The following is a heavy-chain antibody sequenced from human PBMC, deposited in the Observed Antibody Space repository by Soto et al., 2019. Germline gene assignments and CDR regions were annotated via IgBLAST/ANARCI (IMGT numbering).Heavy chain of an antibody. V-gene: IGHV3-53*01. CDR3: ARDTGIAAAGDYGMDV. Sequence: LRLSCAASGFTVSSNYMSWVRQAPGKGLEWVSVIYSGGSTYYADSVKGRFTISRDNSKNTLYLQMNSLRAEDTAVYYCARDTGIAAAGDYGMDVWGQGTTVTVSS. J-gene: IGHJ6*02. CDR2: IYSGGST. CDR1: GFTVSSNY. D-gene: IGHD6-13*01.